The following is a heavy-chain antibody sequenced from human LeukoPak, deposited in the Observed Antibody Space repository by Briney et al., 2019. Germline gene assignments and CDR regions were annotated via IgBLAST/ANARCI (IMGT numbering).Heavy chain of an antibody. CDR1: GYTFTGYY. J-gene: IGHJ4*02. Sequence: ASVKVSCKASGYTFTGYYMHWVRQAPGQGLEWMGWINPNSGGTNYAQKFQGRVTMTRDTSISTAYMELSRLRSDDTAVYYCAREHTRYCSSTRSYGYWGQGTLVTVSS. CDR3: AREHTRYCSSTRSYGY. V-gene: IGHV1-2*02. CDR2: INPNSGGT. D-gene: IGHD2-2*01.